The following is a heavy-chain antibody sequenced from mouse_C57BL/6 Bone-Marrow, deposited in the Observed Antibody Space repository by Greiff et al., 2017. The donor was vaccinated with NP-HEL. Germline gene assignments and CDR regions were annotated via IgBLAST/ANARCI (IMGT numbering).Heavy chain of an antibody. V-gene: IGHV5-6*02. CDR2: ISSGGSYN. CDR1: GFTFSSYG. CDR3: ARRGIYDYGSSPWFAY. D-gene: IGHD1-1*01. J-gene: IGHJ3*01. Sequence: EVMLVESGGDLVKPGGSLKLSCAASGFTFSSYGMSWVRQTPDKRLEWVATISSGGSYNYYPDSVKGRFTISRDNAKNTLYLQMSSLKSEDTAMYYCARRGIYDYGSSPWFAYWGQGTLVTVSA.